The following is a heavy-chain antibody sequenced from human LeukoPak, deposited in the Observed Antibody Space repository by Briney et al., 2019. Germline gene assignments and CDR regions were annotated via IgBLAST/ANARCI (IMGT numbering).Heavy chain of an antibody. CDR3: AKQFGVCRDGNCFLPY. CDR2: ISNNGGYT. CDR1: GFTFSSSA. D-gene: IGHD2-15*01. J-gene: IGHJ4*02. V-gene: IGHV3-23*01. Sequence: GGSLRLSCAASGFTFSSSAMSWVRQAPGKGLEWVSAISNNGGYTYYADSVQGRFTISRDNSKSTLCLQMNSLRAEDTAVYYCAKQFGVCRDGNCFLPYWGQGTLVTVSS.